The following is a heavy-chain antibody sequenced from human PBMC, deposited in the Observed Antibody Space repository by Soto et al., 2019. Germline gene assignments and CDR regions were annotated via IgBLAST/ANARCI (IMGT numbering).Heavy chain of an antibody. CDR3: AKSTRPSTPGYHYYYTMDV. D-gene: IGHD3-16*02. Sequence: EVQLLESGGGLVQPGGSLRLSCAASGFTFSTYAMSWVRQAPGKGLEWVSVISGSGGSTYYADSVKGRFAISRDNSKNTLFLQMSSLRAADTAVYYCAKSTRPSTPGYHYYYTMDVWGQGTTVTVSS. CDR2: ISGSGGST. CDR1: GFTFSTYA. J-gene: IGHJ6*02. V-gene: IGHV3-23*01.